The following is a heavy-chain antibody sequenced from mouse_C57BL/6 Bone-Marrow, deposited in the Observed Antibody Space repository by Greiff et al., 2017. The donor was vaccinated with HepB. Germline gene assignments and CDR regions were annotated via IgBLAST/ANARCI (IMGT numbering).Heavy chain of an antibody. Sequence: VQLQQSGAELVRPGASVKLSCTASGFNIKDDYMHWVKQRPEKGLEWIGWIDPENGDTEYASKFQGKATITADKSSNTAYMQLSSLTSEDTAVYYSTSVQLSIPYYYAMDYWGQGTSVTVSA. J-gene: IGHJ4*01. CDR1: GFNIKDDY. D-gene: IGHD3-2*02. CDR2: IDPENGDT. V-gene: IGHV14-4*01. CDR3: TSVQLSIPYYYAMDY.